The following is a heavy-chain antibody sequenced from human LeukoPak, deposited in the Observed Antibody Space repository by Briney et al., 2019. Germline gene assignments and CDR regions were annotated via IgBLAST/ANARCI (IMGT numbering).Heavy chain of an antibody. J-gene: IGHJ4*02. CDR2: INPDSGGT. CDR3: AREGSGWYGNFDY. Sequence: ASVKVSCRASGYTFTNSFIHWVRQAPGQGLEWMGWINPDSGGTNYAQKFQGRVTMTRDTSISTAYMEVSRLRSDDTAVYYCAREGSGWYGNFDYWGQGTLVTVSS. D-gene: IGHD6-19*01. V-gene: IGHV1-2*02. CDR1: GYTFTNSF.